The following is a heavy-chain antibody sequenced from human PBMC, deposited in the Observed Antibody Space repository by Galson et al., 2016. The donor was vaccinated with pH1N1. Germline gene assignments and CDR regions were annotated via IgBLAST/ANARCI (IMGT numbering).Heavy chain of an antibody. D-gene: IGHD2-21*02. V-gene: IGHV1-8*01. CDR1: GYTFTNFD. J-gene: IGHJ2*01. CDR3: AIMYCGGDCPPGYFDL. CDR2: MNPNSGNT. Sequence: SVKVSCKASGYTFTNFDINWVRLATGQGLEWMGWMNPNSGNTGYAQKFQGRVTMTRNTSIRTAYMELSSLRSEDTAIYYCAIMYCGGDCPPGYFDLWGRGTLVTVSS.